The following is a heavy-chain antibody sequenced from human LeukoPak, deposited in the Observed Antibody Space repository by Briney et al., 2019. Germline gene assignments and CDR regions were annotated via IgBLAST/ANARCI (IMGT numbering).Heavy chain of an antibody. CDR2: ISSSGSTI. CDR3: ARDQVATKEDY. J-gene: IGHJ4*02. CDR1: GFTFSSYE. V-gene: IGHV3-48*03. Sequence: GGSLRLSCAASGFTFSSYEMNWVRQAPGKGLEWVSYISSSGSTIYYADSVKGRFTISRDNSKNTLYLQMNSLRPEDTAVYYCARDQVATKEDYWGQGTLVTVSS. D-gene: IGHD5-24*01.